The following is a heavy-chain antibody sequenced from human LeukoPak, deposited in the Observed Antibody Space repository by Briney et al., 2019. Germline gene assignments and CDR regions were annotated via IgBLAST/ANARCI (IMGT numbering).Heavy chain of an antibody. D-gene: IGHD3-9*01. Sequence: GGSLRLSCAASGFNFSSGAMHWVRQGPLKGLEWLAVISHDGSHKYYADSVKARFIVSRDNSNNTLFLQMNSLGPEDTAVYYCARDGLLRSFDWMPDALLGHNWFDPWGQGTRVTVSS. V-gene: IGHV3-30*04. CDR3: ARDGLLRSFDWMPDALLGHNWFDP. CDR2: ISHDGSHK. J-gene: IGHJ5*02. CDR1: GFNFSSGA.